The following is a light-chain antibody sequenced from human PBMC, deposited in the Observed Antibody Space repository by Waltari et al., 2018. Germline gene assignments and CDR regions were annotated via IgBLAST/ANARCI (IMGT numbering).Light chain of an antibody. Sequence: DIVMTQSPDSLAVSLGERATINCKSSQSVLYSSNNKNYLAWYQQKPGQPPKLLIYWASTRESGVPDRFSGSGSGTDFTLTISSLQAEDVAVYYCQQYYSKRVTFGGGTKVEIK. V-gene: IGKV4-1*01. J-gene: IGKJ4*01. CDR2: WAS. CDR3: QQYYSKRVT. CDR1: QSVLYSSNNKNY.